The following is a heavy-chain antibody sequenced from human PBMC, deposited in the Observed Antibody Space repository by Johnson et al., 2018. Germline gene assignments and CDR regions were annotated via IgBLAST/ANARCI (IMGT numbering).Heavy chain of an antibody. J-gene: IGHJ6*03. CDR2: ISYDGSNE. CDR1: GFTFSSNG. CDR3: AKGIGERRRSQYYYYYMDV. D-gene: IGHD1-1*01. V-gene: IGHV3-30*18. Sequence: VQLVESGGGVVQPGRSLRLSCAASGFTFSSNGMHWARQAPGKGLDWVAVISYDGSNEYYADSVKGRFTISRDNSKKTLFLQMNSLRGEDTAVYYCAKGIGERRRSQYYYYYMDVWGKGTTVTVSS.